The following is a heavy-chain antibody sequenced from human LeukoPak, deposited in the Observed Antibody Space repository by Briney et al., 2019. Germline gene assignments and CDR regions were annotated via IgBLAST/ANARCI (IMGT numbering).Heavy chain of an antibody. CDR3: ARDITLVRGVINFYGMDV. Sequence: GESLRLSCAASGFTFSSYTMHWVRQVPGKGLEWVAVISYDGSNKYYADSVMGRFTISRDNSKNTLYLQMNRLRADDTAVHYCARDITLVRGVINFYGMDVWGQGTTVTVPS. J-gene: IGHJ6*02. CDR2: ISYDGSNK. V-gene: IGHV3-30*04. D-gene: IGHD3-10*01. CDR1: GFTFSSYT.